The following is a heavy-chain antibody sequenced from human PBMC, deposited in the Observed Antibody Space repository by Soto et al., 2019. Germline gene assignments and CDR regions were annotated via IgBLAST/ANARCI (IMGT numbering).Heavy chain of an antibody. Sequence: PSETLSLTCTVSGGSISSYYWSWIRQPPGKGLEWIGYIYYSGSTNYNPSLKSRVTISVDTSKNQFSLKLSSVTAADTAVYYCARLHGDYAIEAFDYWGQGTLVTVSS. D-gene: IGHD4-17*01. V-gene: IGHV4-59*08. CDR3: ARLHGDYAIEAFDY. J-gene: IGHJ4*02. CDR2: IYYSGST. CDR1: GGSISSYY.